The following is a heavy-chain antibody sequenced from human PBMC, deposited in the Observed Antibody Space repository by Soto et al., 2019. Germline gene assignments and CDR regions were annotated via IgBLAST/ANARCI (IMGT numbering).Heavy chain of an antibody. V-gene: IGHV1-69*13. Sequence: AVKVSCKASGGTFSSYAISWVRQAPGQGLEWMGGVIPIFGTANYAQKFQGRVTITADESTSTAYMELSSLRSEDTAVYYCARDQGYSRNLVHWGQGPPVTVSS. D-gene: IGHD4-4*01. CDR2: VIPIFGTA. CDR1: GGTFSSYA. J-gene: IGHJ5*02. CDR3: ARDQGYSRNLVH.